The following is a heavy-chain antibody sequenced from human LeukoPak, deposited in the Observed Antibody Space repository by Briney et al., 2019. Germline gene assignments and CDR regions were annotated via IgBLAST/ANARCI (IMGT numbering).Heavy chain of an antibody. CDR2: IYYSGTT. D-gene: IGHD3-10*01. CDR1: GGSFSGYY. Sequence: PSETLSLTCTVSGGSFSGYYWSWIRQPPGKGREWIGYIYYSGTTNYSPSLKSRVTISVDTSKNQFSLKLSSVTAADTAVYYCARDRGGSSWFDPWGQGTLVTVSS. CDR3: ARDRGGSSWFDP. V-gene: IGHV4-59*01. J-gene: IGHJ5*02.